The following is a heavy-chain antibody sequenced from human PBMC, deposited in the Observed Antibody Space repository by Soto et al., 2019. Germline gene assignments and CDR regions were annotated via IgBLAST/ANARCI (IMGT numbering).Heavy chain of an antibody. CDR3: TTYGNSSKGFDY. V-gene: IGHV3-73*01. D-gene: IGHD6-6*01. J-gene: IGHJ4*02. CDR2: IRSRDSDYAT. CDR1: GFTFSGSV. Sequence: EVHLVESGGGLVHPGGSLKLSCAVSGFTFSGSVMHWVRQAPGKGLEWLGRIRSRDSDYATSYAESVKGRVTISRDDSKNTAYLQVTSLKIEDMALYYCTTYGNSSKGFDYWGQGTLVTVSS.